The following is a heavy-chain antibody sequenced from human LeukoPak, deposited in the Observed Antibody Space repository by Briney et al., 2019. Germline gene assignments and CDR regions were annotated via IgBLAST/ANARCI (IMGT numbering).Heavy chain of an antibody. CDR2: ISSSGSTI. Sequence: GGSLRLSCAASGFIFSNYEMNWVRQAPGKGLEWVSYISSSGSTIYYADSVKGRFTISRGNAKNSLYLQMNSLRAEDTAVYYCAREVPSMDYWGQGTLVTVSS. J-gene: IGHJ4*02. CDR3: AREVPSMDY. D-gene: IGHD4/OR15-4a*01. CDR1: GFIFSNYE. V-gene: IGHV3-48*03.